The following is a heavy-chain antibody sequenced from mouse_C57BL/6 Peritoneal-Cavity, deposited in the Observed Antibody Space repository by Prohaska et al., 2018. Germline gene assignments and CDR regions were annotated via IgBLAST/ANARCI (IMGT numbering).Heavy chain of an antibody. CDR3: ARSLYYGSSSFAY. V-gene: IGHV1-72*01. CDR2: IDPNSGGT. J-gene: IGHJ3*01. Sequence: QVQLQQPGAELVKPGASVKLSCKASVYTFTSYWMHWVKQRPGRGLEWIGRIDPNSGGTKYNEKFKSKATLTVDKPASTAYMQLSSLTSEDSAVYYCARSLYYGSSSFAYWGQGTLVTVSA. CDR1: VYTFTSYW. D-gene: IGHD1-1*01.